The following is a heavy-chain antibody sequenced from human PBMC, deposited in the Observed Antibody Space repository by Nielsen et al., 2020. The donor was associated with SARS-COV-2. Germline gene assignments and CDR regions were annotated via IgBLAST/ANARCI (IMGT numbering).Heavy chain of an antibody. CDR1: GGTFSSYA. CDR3: ARLGSSSAIDY. J-gene: IGHJ4*02. Sequence: SVKVSCKASGGTFSSYAISWVRQAPGQGLEWMGRIIPILGIANYAQKFQGRVTITADKSTSTAYMELSSLRSEDTAVYYCARLGSSSAIDYWGQGTLVTVPS. CDR2: IIPILGIA. D-gene: IGHD6-6*01. V-gene: IGHV1-69*04.